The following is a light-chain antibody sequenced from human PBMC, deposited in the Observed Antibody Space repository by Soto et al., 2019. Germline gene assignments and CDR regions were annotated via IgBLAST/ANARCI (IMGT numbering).Light chain of an antibody. J-gene: IGKJ2*01. CDR2: KTS. CDR3: LQYNSFSYT. Sequence: DIPMTQSPSTLSASVGDRVSITCRASQSISIWLAWYQQKPGKAPKLLIFKTSSLETGVPSRFSGSGSGTEFTLTISSLQSDDFATYYCLQYNSFSYTFGQGTKLEIK. V-gene: IGKV1-5*03. CDR1: QSISIW.